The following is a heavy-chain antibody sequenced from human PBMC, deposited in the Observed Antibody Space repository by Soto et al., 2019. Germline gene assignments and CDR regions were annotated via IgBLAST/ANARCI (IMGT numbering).Heavy chain of an antibody. V-gene: IGHV3-33*01. CDR2: IWYDGSNK. Sequence: QVQLVESGGGVVQPGRSLRLSCAASGFSFNSYGMHWVRQAPGKGLEWVAVIWYDGSNKYYADSVKGRLTISRDNSKNTLYVQMNSLRAEDTAVYYCARGSYSVAYGMDVWGQGTTVTVPS. J-gene: IGHJ6*02. CDR1: GFSFNSYG. CDR3: ARGSYSVAYGMDV. D-gene: IGHD1-26*01.